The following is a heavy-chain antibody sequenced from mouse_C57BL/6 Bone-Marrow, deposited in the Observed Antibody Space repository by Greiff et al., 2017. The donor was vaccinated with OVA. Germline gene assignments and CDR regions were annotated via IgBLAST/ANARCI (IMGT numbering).Heavy chain of an antibody. D-gene: IGHD1-1*01. V-gene: IGHV1-26*01. Sequence: EVQLQQSGPELVKPGASVKISCKASGYTFTDYYMNWVKQSHGKSLEWMGDINPNNGGTSYNQKFKGKATLTVDKSSSTAYMELRSLTSEDSAVYYCAREGRYYGSSSYYYAMDYWGQGTSVTVSS. CDR3: AREGRYYGSSSYYYAMDY. CDR1: GYTFTDYY. CDR2: INPNNGGT. J-gene: IGHJ4*01.